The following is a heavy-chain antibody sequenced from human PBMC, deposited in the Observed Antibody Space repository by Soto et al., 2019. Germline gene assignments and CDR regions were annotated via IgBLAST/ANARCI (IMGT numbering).Heavy chain of an antibody. Sequence: PGGSLRLSCAASGFTFSSYSMNWVRQAPGKGLEWVSRINAGGTSISYADSVKGRFTISRDNAKNTLYLQMDGLGVDDTAVYYCARAGSYRFDYWGLGTLVTVSS. CDR2: INAGGTSI. CDR3: ARAGSYRFDY. CDR1: GFTFSSYS. V-gene: IGHV3-74*01. D-gene: IGHD3-10*01. J-gene: IGHJ4*02.